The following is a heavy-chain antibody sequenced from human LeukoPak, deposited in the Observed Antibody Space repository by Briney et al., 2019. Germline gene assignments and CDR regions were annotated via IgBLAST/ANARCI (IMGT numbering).Heavy chain of an antibody. Sequence: KPSETLSLTCTVTGGSISSYYWSWIRQPPGKGLEWIGYIYYSGSTNYNPSLKSRVTISVDTSKNQFSLNLSSVTAADTAVYYCARGKEVITMLRGLKPGYYFDYWGQGTLVTVSS. CDR3: ARGKEVITMLRGLKPGYYFDY. CDR1: GGSISSYY. J-gene: IGHJ4*02. D-gene: IGHD3-10*01. V-gene: IGHV4-59*01. CDR2: IYYSGST.